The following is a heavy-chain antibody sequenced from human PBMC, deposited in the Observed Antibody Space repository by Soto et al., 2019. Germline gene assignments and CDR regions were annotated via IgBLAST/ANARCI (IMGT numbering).Heavy chain of an antibody. V-gene: IGHV4-59*01. D-gene: IGHD2-15*01. Sequence: PSETLSLTCSVSGGSINNYYCSWIRQPPGKGLEWIGYIYYSGSPNYNPSHKSRVTITVDTSKNQFSLNLSSVSFVVTAVYYCARAGAATLSDYWGQGTLVTVSS. CDR1: GGSINNYY. J-gene: IGHJ4*02. CDR3: ARAGAATLSDY. CDR2: IYYSGSP.